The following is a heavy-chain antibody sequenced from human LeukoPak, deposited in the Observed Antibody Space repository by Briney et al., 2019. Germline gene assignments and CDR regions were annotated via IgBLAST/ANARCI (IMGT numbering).Heavy chain of an antibody. CDR3: ARWVDDSSGYYIDY. V-gene: IGHV1-2*02. Sequence: ASVKVSCKASGGTFSSYAISWVRQAPGQGLEWMGWINPNSGGTNYAQKFQGRVTMTRDTSISTAYMELSRLRSDDTAVYYCARWVDDSSGYYIDYWGQGTLVTVSS. D-gene: IGHD3-22*01. CDR2: INPNSGGT. J-gene: IGHJ4*02. CDR1: GGTFSSYA.